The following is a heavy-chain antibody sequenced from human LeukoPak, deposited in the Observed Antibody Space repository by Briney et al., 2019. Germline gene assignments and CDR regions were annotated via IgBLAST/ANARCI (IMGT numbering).Heavy chain of an antibody. D-gene: IGHD3-10*01. Sequence: SVKVSCKASGGTFSSYAISWVRQAPGQGLEWMGGIIPIFGTANYAQKFQGRVTITADKSTSTAYMELSSLRSEDTAVYYCARTVGITMVRGVIWWFDPWGQGTLVTVSS. J-gene: IGHJ5*02. CDR1: GGTFSSYA. CDR2: IIPIFGTA. CDR3: ARTVGITMVRGVIWWFDP. V-gene: IGHV1-69*06.